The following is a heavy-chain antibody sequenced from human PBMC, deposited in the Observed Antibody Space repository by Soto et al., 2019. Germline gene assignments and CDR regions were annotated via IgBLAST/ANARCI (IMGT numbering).Heavy chain of an antibody. V-gene: IGHV3-23*01. D-gene: IGHD2-15*01. J-gene: IGHJ3*02. CDR3: AGGIAGRVYCSGGSCYSFDAFDI. Sequence: GGSLRLSCAASGFTFSSYAMSWVRQAPGKGLEWVSAISGSGGSTYYADSVKGRFTISRDNSKNTLYLQMNSLRAEDTAVYYCAGGIAGRVYCSGGSCYSFDAFDIWGQGTMVTVSS. CDR1: GFTFSSYA. CDR2: ISGSGGST.